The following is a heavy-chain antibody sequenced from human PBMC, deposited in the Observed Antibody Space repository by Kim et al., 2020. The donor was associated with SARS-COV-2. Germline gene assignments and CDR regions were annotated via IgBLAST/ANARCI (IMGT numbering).Heavy chain of an antibody. Sequence: SETLSLTCTVSGSSIGIGYYWAWIRQPPGRGLEWIGSISHTGNTYSNPSLRGRISISVDTSKRPFSLNVTSVTAADTAVYSCARVEISGWFSFDGWGLGT. CDR2: ISHTGNT. CDR1: GSSIGIGYY. J-gene: IGHJ3*01. V-gene: IGHV4-38-2*02. D-gene: IGHD6-13*01. CDR3: ARVEISGWFSFDG.